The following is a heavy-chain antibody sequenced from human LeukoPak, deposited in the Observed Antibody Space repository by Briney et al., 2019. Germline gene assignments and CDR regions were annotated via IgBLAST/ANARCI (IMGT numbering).Heavy chain of an antibody. CDR1: GFTFSSYG. Sequence: SGGSLRLSCAASGFTFSSYGMHWVRQAPGKGLEWVAVIWYDGSNKYYADSVKGRFTISRDNSKNTLYLQMNSLRAEDTAVYYCARAGDTGSFFDYWGQGTLVTVSS. V-gene: IGHV3-33*01. CDR2: IWYDGSNK. D-gene: IGHD5-18*01. CDR3: ARAGDTGSFFDY. J-gene: IGHJ4*02.